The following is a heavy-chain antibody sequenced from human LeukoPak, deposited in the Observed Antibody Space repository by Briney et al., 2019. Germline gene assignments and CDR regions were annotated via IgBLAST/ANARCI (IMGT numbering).Heavy chain of an antibody. CDR1: GFTFSSYA. J-gene: IGHJ3*02. CDR2: ISYDGSNK. Sequence: GRSLRLSCAASGFTFSSYAMHWVRQAPGKGLEWVAVISYDGSNKYYADSVKGRFTISRDNSKNTLYLQMNSLRAEDTAVYYCARRATNYYDILGAFDIWGQGTMVTVSS. D-gene: IGHD3-22*01. V-gene: IGHV3-30-3*01. CDR3: ARRATNYYDILGAFDI.